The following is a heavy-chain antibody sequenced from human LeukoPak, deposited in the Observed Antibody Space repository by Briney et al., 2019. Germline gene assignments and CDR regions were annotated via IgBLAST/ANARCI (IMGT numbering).Heavy chain of an antibody. D-gene: IGHD6-13*01. J-gene: IGHJ4*02. CDR1: GFTFSRYW. V-gene: IGHV3-74*01. Sequence: GGSLRLSCAASGFTFSRYWMTWVRQAPGKGLVWVSRINTDGSTTSYADSVRGRFTISRDNAKNTLYVQMSSLRVEDTAVYYWARGVSGGFDYGGQGTLVTVSS. CDR3: ARGVSGGFDY. CDR2: INTDGSTT.